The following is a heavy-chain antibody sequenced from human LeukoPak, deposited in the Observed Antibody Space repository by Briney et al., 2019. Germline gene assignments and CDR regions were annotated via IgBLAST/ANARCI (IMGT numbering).Heavy chain of an antibody. Sequence: SETLSLTCTVSGGSISSGGYYWSWIRQHPGKGLEWIGYISYSGSTYYNPSLRSRVTISVDTSKNQFSLMLSSVTAADTAVYYCARVRRPYCGGDCYHFDYWGQGTLVTVSS. CDR2: ISYSGST. V-gene: IGHV4-31*03. CDR1: GGSISSGGYY. CDR3: ARVRRPYCGGDCYHFDY. J-gene: IGHJ4*02. D-gene: IGHD2-21*02.